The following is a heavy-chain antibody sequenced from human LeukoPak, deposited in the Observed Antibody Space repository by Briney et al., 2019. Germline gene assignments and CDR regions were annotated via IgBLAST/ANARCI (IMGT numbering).Heavy chain of an antibody. CDR1: GYTLTDLS. D-gene: IGHD5-18*01. V-gene: IGHV1-24*01. Sequence: ASVKVSCKVSGYTLTDLSIHWVRQAPGKGLEWMGGFDPEDGERVHAQKFQGRLTMTEDTSTDTAYMELSSVIFEDTAVYYCATEHVDTTLIRVPINWGQGTLVTVSS. CDR3: ATEHVDTTLIRVPIN. J-gene: IGHJ4*02. CDR2: FDPEDGER.